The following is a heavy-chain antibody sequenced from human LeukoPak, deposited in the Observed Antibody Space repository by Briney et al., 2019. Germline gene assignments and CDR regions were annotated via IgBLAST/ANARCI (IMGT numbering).Heavy chain of an antibody. J-gene: IGHJ3*02. CDR2: ISAYNGNT. CDR1: GYTFTSYG. CDR3: ARDRAPLTIAAAGTAAFDI. D-gene: IGHD6-13*01. Sequence: ASVKVSCKASGYTFTSYGISWVRQAPGQGLEWMGWISAYNGNTNYAQKLQGRVTMTTDTSTSTAYMELRSLRSDDTAVYYCARDRAPLTIAAAGTAAFDIWGQGTTVTVSS. V-gene: IGHV1-18*01.